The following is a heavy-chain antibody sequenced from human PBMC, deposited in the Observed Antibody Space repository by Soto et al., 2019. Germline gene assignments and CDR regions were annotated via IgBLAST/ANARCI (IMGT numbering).Heavy chain of an antibody. CDR3: ARDGPSGSYEY. D-gene: IGHD1-26*01. V-gene: IGHV3-48*01. Sequence: PGGSLRLSCVASGFIFSTYSMKWVRQAPGTGLEWVSYISSGSTVYYADSVKGRFTISRDNAKNSLYLQMNSLRAEDTAVYYCARDGPSGSYEYWGQGTLVTVSS. CDR1: GFIFSTYS. CDR2: ISSGSTV. J-gene: IGHJ4*02.